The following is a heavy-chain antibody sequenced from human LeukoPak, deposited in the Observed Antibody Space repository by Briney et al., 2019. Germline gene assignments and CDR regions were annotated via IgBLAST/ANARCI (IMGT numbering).Heavy chain of an antibody. D-gene: IGHD6-13*01. V-gene: IGHV4-59*11. CDR3: ARAAGKEGYYYYYYYMDV. J-gene: IGHJ6*03. CDR1: GGSISSHY. CDR2: IYYSGST. Sequence: SETLSLTCTVSGGSISSHYWSWIRQPPGKGLEWIGYIYYSGSTNYNPSLKSRVTISVDTSKNQFSLKLSSVTAADPAVYYCARAAGKEGYYYYYYYMDVWGKGTTVTVSS.